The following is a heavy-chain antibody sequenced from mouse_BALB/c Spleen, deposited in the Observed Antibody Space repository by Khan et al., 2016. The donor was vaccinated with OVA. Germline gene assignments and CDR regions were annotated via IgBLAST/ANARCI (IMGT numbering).Heavy chain of an antibody. D-gene: IGHD2-10*01. J-gene: IGHJ4*01. CDR1: GFSLTNYG. CDR3: ARQPYYHYNIMDY. Sequence: QVQLKESGPGLVAPSQSLSITCTISGFSLTNYGVHWVRQPPGKGLEWLLVIWSDGSKTYNSALKSRLTISKDNSKSQVFLKMNSLQTDDTAVYFCARQPYYHYNIMDYWGQGTSVTVSS. CDR2: IWSDGSK. V-gene: IGHV2-6-1*01.